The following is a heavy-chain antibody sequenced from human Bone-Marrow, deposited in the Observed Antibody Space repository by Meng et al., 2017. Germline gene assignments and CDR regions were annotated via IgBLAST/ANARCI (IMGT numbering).Heavy chain of an antibody. D-gene: IGHD4-11*01. CDR3: ARGPTTMAHDFDY. J-gene: IGHJ4*02. Sequence: QGQFKQWGAGMLKPSETLSVTCDVSGGSFSDYYWSWIRQPPGKGLEWIGEINHSASTNYNPSLESRATISVDTSQNNLSLKLSSVTAADSAVYYCARGPTTMAHDFDYWGQGTLVTVSS. CDR1: GGSFSDYY. CDR2: INHSAST. V-gene: IGHV4-34*01.